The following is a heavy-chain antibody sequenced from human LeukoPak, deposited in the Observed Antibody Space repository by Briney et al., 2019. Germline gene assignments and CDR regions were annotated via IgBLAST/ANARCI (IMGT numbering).Heavy chain of an antibody. Sequence: PGGSLRLSCAASGFTLSDHYVDWVRQAPGKGLEHVSSISSDGGNTYYANSVRGRFTISRDNSKNTLYLQMGSLRTEDMAVFYCARGSHRRYSSSWYSLWGQGALVTVSS. J-gene: IGHJ4*02. D-gene: IGHD6-13*01. CDR2: ISSDGGNT. CDR1: GFTLSDHY. V-gene: IGHV3-64*01. CDR3: ARGSHRRYSSSWYSL.